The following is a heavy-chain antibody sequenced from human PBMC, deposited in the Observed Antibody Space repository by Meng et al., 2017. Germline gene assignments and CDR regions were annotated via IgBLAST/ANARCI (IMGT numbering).Heavy chain of an antibody. J-gene: IGHJ4*02. Sequence: QRQLVQSGSEWKKPGASLKVSCKASGYTFTSYAMNGVRQAPGQGLEWMGWINTNTGNPTYAQGFTGRFVFSLDTSVSTAYLQISSLKAEDTAVYYCARVPQGPLERRDGYKNLYDYWGQGTRVTCYS. CDR2: INTNTGNP. D-gene: IGHD5-24*01. CDR1: GYTFTSYA. V-gene: IGHV7-4-1*02. CDR3: ARVPQGPLERRDGYKNLYDY.